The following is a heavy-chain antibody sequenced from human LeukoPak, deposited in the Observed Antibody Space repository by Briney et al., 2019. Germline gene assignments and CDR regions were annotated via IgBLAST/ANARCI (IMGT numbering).Heavy chain of an antibody. V-gene: IGHV1-18*01. J-gene: IGHJ6*02. CDR1: GYTFTSYG. D-gene: IGHD5-18*01. Sequence: ASVKVSCEASGYTFTSYGISWVRQAPGQGLEWMGWISAYNGNTNYAQKLQGRVTMTTDTSTSTAYMELRSLRSDDTAVYYCARDTGPGWIQLWSNYYYYYGMDVWGQGTTVTVSS. CDR2: ISAYNGNT. CDR3: ARDTGPGWIQLWSNYYYYYGMDV.